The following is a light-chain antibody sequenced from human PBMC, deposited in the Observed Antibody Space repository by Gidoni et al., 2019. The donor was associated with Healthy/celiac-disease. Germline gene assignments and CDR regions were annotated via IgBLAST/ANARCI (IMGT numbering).Light chain of an antibody. CDR3: QQSYSTPPA. J-gene: IGKJ1*01. Sequence: DIQMTQSPSSLSASVGDRVTITCRASQSISSYLNWYQQKPGKAPKLLIYAASSWQSGVPSRFSGSGFGTDFNLTISSLQPEDFATYYCQQSYSTPPAFGQGTKVEIK. V-gene: IGKV1-39*01. CDR1: QSISSY. CDR2: AAS.